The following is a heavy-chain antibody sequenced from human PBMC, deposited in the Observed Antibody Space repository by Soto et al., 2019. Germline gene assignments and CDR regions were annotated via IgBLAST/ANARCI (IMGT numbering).Heavy chain of an antibody. D-gene: IGHD3-3*01. CDR3: GRTKHRFLECTAGHFHY. J-gene: IGHJ4*02. CDR2: IYETGRT. CDR1: GGSLGTSNL. V-gene: IGHV4-4*02. Sequence: QVQLRETGPGLVKPSGTLSLICSVSGGSLGTSNLWSWVRQSPGKGLQWIGDIYETGRTKYNPSLQSRFTLAVEQAQTQFSLKSAYVTAADTPVYYCGRTKHRFLECTAGHFHYSGQGNLVIVSS.